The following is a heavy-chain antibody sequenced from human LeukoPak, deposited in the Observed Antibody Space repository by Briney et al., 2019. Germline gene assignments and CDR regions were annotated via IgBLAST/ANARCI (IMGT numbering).Heavy chain of an antibody. CDR2: ISSDGSST. D-gene: IGHD3-22*01. V-gene: IGHV3-74*01. Sequence: PGGSLRPSCAASGFAFSTYWMHWVRQAAGKGLVWVSRISSDGSSTSYADSVKGRFTISRDNAARTVYMQMNSLRAEDTAVYYCARLPGDDISGRHFDYWGQGILVSVSS. CDR1: GFAFSTYW. CDR3: ARLPGDDISGRHFDY. J-gene: IGHJ4*02.